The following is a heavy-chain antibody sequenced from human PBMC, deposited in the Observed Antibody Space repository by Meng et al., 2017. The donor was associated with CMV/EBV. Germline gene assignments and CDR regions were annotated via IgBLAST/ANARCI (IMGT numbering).Heavy chain of an antibody. J-gene: IGHJ6*02. CDR1: GGTFSSYA. D-gene: IGHD6-19*01. CDR2: IIPIFGTA. CDR3: ARDGGQWPGGSHYYYYYGMDV. V-gene: IGHV1-69*05. Sequence: SVKVSCKASGGTFSSYAISWVRQAPGQGLEWMGGIIPIFGTANYAQKFQGRVTSTTDESTSTAYMELSSLRSEDTAVYYCARDGGQWPGGSHYYYYYGMDVWGQGTTVTVSS.